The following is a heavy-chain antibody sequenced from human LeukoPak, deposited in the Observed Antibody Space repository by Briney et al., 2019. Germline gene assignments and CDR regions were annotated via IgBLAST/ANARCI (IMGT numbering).Heavy chain of an antibody. J-gene: IGHJ4*02. D-gene: IGHD5-12*01. Sequence: GSLRPPCASPGITFSRHSMGRVRPAPGKGPEWVPGVSGSGGSTYYADSVKGRFTISRDNSKNTPYLQMNSLRAEDTAVYYCAKDLDIVATITGNWGQGTLVTVSS. CDR1: GITFSRHS. CDR3: AKDLDIVATITGN. V-gene: IGHV3-23*01. CDR2: VSGSGGST.